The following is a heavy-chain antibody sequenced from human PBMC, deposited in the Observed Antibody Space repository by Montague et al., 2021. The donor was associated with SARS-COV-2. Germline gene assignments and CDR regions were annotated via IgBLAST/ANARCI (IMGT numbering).Heavy chain of an antibody. CDR1: GGSISTYY. CDR2: IYYSGST. CDR3: AGDRGRFWHFDL. Sequence: SETLSLTCTVSGGSISTYYWSWSRQSPGKGLEWIGYIYYSGSTKYNPSLKSRVTISVDTSKSQMSLRLNSVTAADTAVYDCAGDRGRFWHFDLWGRGTLVTVSS. V-gene: IGHV4-59*01. D-gene: IGHD5-12*01. J-gene: IGHJ2*01.